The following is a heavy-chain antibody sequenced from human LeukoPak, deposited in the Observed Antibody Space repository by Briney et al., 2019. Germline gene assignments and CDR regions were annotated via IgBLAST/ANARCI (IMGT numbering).Heavy chain of an antibody. V-gene: IGHV3-33*06. CDR2: IWYDGSNK. Sequence: GGSLRLSCAASGFTFSSYGMHWVRQAPGKGLEWVAVIWYDGSNKYYADSVKGRFTISRDNSKDTLYLQMNSLRAEDTAVYYCAKDAGRYCSSTSCSPLGYWGQGTLVTVSS. D-gene: IGHD2-2*01. CDR1: GFTFSSYG. CDR3: AKDAGRYCSSTSCSPLGY. J-gene: IGHJ4*02.